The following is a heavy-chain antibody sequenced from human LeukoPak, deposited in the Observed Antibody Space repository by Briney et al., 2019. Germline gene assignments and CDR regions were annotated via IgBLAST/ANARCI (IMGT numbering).Heavy chain of an antibody. CDR2: INHSGST. CDR1: GGSFSGYY. V-gene: IGHV4-34*01. D-gene: IGHD3-3*01. Sequence: PSETLSLTCAVYGGSFSGYYWSWIRQPPGKGLEWIGEINHSGSTNYNPSLKSRVTISVDTSKNQFSLKLGSVTAADTAVYYCASTDYDFWSGYQAWGQGTLVTVSS. J-gene: IGHJ5*02. CDR3: ASTDYDFWSGYQA.